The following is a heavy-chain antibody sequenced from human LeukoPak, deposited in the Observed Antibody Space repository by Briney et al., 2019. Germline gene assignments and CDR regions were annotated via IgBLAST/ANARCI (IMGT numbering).Heavy chain of an antibody. CDR1: GFTFSSYN. D-gene: IGHD5-12*01. V-gene: IGHV3-23*01. J-gene: IGHJ4*02. CDR2: ISGSGGRT. CDR3: AKVARGYSENGFLDY. Sequence: GGSLRLSCAASGFTFSSYNMNWVRQAPGKGLEWVSVISGSGGRTYYEDSVKGRFTISRDNSKNTLYLQMNSLRAEDTAVYYCAKVARGYSENGFLDYWGQGTLVTVSS.